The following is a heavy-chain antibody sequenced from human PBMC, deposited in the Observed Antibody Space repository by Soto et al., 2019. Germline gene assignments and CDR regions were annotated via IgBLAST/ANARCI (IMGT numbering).Heavy chain of an antibody. V-gene: IGHV3-7*01. Sequence: EVQLVESGGGLVQPGGSLRLSCAASGFTFNRYWMTWVRQAPGKGLEWVANIKQDGSEIYYVDSVKGRFTISRDNAENSLYLQRNSLRAEDTAVYYCARDPVCSGGSCYDYWGQGTLVTVSS. CDR3: ARDPVCSGGSCYDY. CDR2: IKQDGSEI. CDR1: GFTFNRYW. J-gene: IGHJ4*02. D-gene: IGHD2-15*01.